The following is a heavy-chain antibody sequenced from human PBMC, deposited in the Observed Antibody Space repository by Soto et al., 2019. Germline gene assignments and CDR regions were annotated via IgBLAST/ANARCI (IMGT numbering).Heavy chain of an antibody. D-gene: IGHD6-19*01. CDR1: GGSFSGYY. Sequence: SETLSLTCAVYGGSFSGYYWSWIRQPPGKGLEWIGEINHSGSTNYNPSLKSRVTISVDTSKNQFSLKLSSVTAADTAVYYCARGLAYSSGSGRWGQGTLVTVS. V-gene: IGHV4-34*01. CDR2: INHSGST. J-gene: IGHJ4*02. CDR3: ARGLAYSSGSGR.